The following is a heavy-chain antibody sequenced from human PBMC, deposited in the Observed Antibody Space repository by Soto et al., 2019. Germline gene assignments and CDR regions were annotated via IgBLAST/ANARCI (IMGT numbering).Heavy chain of an antibody. Sequence: QVQLQESGPGLVRPSQTLSLTCTVYGGSISSGGYYWSWIRQHPGKGLEWIGYIYYSGSTYYNPSLKSRVTISLDTSKNQFSLKLSSVTAADTAVYYCARERNYDSSGYSYYYGMDVWGQGTTVTVSS. J-gene: IGHJ6*02. D-gene: IGHD3-22*01. CDR2: IYYSGST. CDR1: GGSISSGGYY. CDR3: ARERNYDSSGYSYYYGMDV. V-gene: IGHV4-31*03.